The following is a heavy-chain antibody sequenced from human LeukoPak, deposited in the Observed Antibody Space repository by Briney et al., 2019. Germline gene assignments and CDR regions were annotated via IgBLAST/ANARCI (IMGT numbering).Heavy chain of an antibody. J-gene: IGHJ4*02. CDR3: ARVAEQELLDFDY. CDR1: GGSISSGDYY. Sequence: PSETLSLTCTVSGGSISSGDYYWSWIRQPPEKGLEWIGYIYYSGSTYYNPSLKSRVTISVDTSKNQFSLKLSSVTAADTAVYYCARVAEQELLDFDYWGQGTLVTVSS. V-gene: IGHV4-30-4*01. CDR2: IYYSGST. D-gene: IGHD2-21*02.